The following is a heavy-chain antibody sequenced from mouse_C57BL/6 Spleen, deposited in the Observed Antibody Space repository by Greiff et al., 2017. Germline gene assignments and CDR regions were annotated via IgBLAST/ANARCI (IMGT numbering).Heavy chain of an antibody. CDR1: GYTFTSYG. D-gene: IGHD2-1*01. J-gene: IGHJ2*01. CDR3: ARFYYGNQYYFDY. CDR2: IYPRSGNT. V-gene: IGHV1-81*01. Sequence: QVQLKESGAELARPGASVKLSCKASGYTFTSYGISWVKQRTGQGLEWIGEIYPRSGNTYYNEKFKGKATLTADKSSSTAYMELRSLTSADSAVYFCARFYYGNQYYFDYGGQGTTLTVSS.